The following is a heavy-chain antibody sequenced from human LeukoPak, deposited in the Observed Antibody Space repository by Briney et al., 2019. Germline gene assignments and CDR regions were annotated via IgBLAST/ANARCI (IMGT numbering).Heavy chain of an antibody. D-gene: IGHD5-24*01. Sequence: SATLSLTCTVSGGSIATYYWSWLRQSPGKGLEWIAYIYYGGTNYNPSLKSRVTISVDTSKNQFSLNLRSATAADTAVYYCARGDGYNSGYFEYWGQGTLVTVSS. CDR3: ARGDGYNSGYFEY. CDR2: IYYGGT. V-gene: IGHV4-59*01. CDR1: GGSIATYY. J-gene: IGHJ4*02.